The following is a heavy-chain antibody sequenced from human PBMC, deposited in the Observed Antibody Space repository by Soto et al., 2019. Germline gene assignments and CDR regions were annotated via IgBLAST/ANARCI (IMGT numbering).Heavy chain of an antibody. J-gene: IGHJ6*02. CDR2: TYYRSKWYN. Sequence: PSHPLSLTCAISVDSVSSNSAAWNWIRQSRSIGLEWLGRTYYRSKWYNDYAVSVKSRITINPDTSKNQFSLQLNSVTPEDTAVYYCARDPAYSSGPSYYYGMDVWGQGTTVTVSS. V-gene: IGHV6-1*01. D-gene: IGHD6-19*01. CDR1: VDSVSSNSAA. CDR3: ARDPAYSSGPSYYYGMDV.